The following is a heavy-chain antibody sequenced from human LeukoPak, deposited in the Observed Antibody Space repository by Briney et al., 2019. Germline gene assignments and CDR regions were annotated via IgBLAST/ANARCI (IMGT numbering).Heavy chain of an antibody. CDR1: GYTFTSYY. CDR3: ARAMVRGVIIRPPNYYYYYMDV. Sequence: ASVKVSCKASGYTFTSYYMHWVRQAPGQGLEWMGIINPSGGSTSYAQKFQGRVTMTRDMSTSTVYMELSSLRSEDTAVYYCARAMVRGVIIRPPNYYYYYMDVWGKGTTVTVSS. CDR2: INPSGGST. D-gene: IGHD3-10*01. V-gene: IGHV1-46*01. J-gene: IGHJ6*03.